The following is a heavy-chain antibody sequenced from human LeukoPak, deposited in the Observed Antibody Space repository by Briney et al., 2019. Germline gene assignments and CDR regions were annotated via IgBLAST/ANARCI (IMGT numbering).Heavy chain of an antibody. Sequence: ASVKVSCKVSGYTLTELSMHWVRQAPGKGLEWMGGFDPEDGETIYAQKFQGRVTMTEDTSTDTAYMELSSLRSEDTAVYYCATEGTSFNLFYYYGMDVWGQGTTVTVSS. J-gene: IGHJ6*02. D-gene: IGHD2-2*01. V-gene: IGHV1-24*01. CDR1: GYTLTELS. CDR3: ATEGTSFNLFYYYGMDV. CDR2: FDPEDGET.